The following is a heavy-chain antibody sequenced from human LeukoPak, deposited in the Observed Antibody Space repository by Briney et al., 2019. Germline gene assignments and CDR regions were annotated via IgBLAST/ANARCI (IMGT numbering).Heavy chain of an antibody. CDR2: INHSGST. D-gene: IGHD6-19*01. CDR1: GGSLSGYY. Sequence: SETLSLTCAVYGGSLSGYYWSWIRQPPGRGLEWIGEINHSGSTNSKPSLKCRVTISVDTSKNQFSLKLSSVTAADTAVYYCARGYPQWLARRWYFDLWGRGTLVTVSS. J-gene: IGHJ2*01. V-gene: IGHV4-34*01. CDR3: ARGYPQWLARRWYFDL.